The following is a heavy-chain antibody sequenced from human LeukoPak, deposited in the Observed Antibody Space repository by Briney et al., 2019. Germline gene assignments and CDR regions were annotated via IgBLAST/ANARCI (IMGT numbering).Heavy chain of an antibody. V-gene: IGHV3-43*01. CDR3: AKDKWLRGYHYYYMDV. CDR2: ITWNGDST. Sequence: PGGSLRLSCAASGFTFDDYNMHWVRQAPGKGLEWVSLITWNGDSTYYADSVEGRFTISRDNSKNSLYLQMNSLRTEDTALYYCAKDKWLRGYHYYYMDVWGKGTTVTVSS. CDR1: GFTFDDYN. D-gene: IGHD5-12*01. J-gene: IGHJ6*03.